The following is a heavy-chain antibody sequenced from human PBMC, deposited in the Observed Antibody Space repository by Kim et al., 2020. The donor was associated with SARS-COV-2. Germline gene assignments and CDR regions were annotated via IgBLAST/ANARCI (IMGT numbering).Heavy chain of an antibody. V-gene: IGHV3-11*01. CDR3: ARGGMRVPESDYSCMDV. CDR1: GLSFTDFA. Sequence: GGSLRLSCAASGLSFTDFAWNWIRQAPGKGLEWISCISASGRTTYYADSVKGRFIISRDNTEKSLFLEMSGLRPDDTAVYYCARGGMRVPESDYSCMDV. CDR2: ISASGRTT. D-gene: IGHD2-21*01. J-gene: IGHJ6*01.